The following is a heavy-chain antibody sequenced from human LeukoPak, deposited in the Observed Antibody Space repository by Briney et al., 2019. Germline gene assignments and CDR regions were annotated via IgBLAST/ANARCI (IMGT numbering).Heavy chain of an antibody. D-gene: IGHD1-1*01. CDR1: GYTFTSYG. J-gene: IGHJ4*02. CDR2: INAYNGNT. V-gene: IGHV1-18*01. CDR3: ARRQGTTLSFDY. Sequence: GASVKVSCKASGYTFTSYGFSWVRQAPGHGLEWMGWINAYNGNTNYAQKLQGRVTMTTDTSTSTAYMELRSLRFDDTAVYYCARRQGTTLSFDYWGQGTLVTVSS.